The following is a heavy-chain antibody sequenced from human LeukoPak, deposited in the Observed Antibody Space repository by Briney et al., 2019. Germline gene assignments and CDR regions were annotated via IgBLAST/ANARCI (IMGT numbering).Heavy chain of an antibody. CDR3: ARTEYGSGSYYNDHYYYMDV. Sequence: PSETLSLTCIISGGSISSYYWSWIRQPPGKGLEWIGYIYYSGSTNYNPSLKSRVTISVDTSKNQFSLKLSSVTAADTAVYYCARTEYGSGSYYNDHYYYMDVWGKGTTVTISS. V-gene: IGHV4-59*01. CDR2: IYYSGST. D-gene: IGHD3-10*01. J-gene: IGHJ6*03. CDR1: GGSISSYY.